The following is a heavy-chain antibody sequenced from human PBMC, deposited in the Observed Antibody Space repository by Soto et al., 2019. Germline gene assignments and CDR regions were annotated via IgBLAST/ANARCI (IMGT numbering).Heavy chain of an antibody. CDR3: AREVQVHTPAFVY. V-gene: IGHV1-69*19. CDR2: ISPMFGAA. D-gene: IGHD3-10*01. Sequence: QVQLVQSGAEMKKPGSSVKVSCQSSGGTFNTYAMNWVRQAPGQGPEWMGDISPMFGAANYAPKFQGRVTITADESTGTSYMQLSSLTSVDTARYFCAREVQVHTPAFVYWGQGTLVTVSS. J-gene: IGHJ4*02. CDR1: GGTFNTYA.